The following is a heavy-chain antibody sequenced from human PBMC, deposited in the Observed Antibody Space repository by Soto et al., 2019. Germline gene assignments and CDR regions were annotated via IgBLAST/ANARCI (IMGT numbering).Heavy chain of an antibody. CDR2: INHSGST. CDR3: ARGKVAVDRSGFFY. CDR1: GGSFSGYY. D-gene: IGHD3-22*01. J-gene: IGHJ4*02. V-gene: IGHV4-34*01. Sequence: QVQLQQWGAGLLKPSETLSLTCAVYGGSFSGYYWSWIRQPPGKGLEWMGEINHSGSTNYNPSLKSRVTISVDTSKNQFSLKLSSVTAADTAVYYCARGKVAVDRSGFFYWCQGTLVTVSS.